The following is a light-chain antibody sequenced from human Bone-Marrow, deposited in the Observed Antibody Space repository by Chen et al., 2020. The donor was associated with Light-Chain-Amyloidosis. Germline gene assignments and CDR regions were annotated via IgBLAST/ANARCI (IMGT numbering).Light chain of an antibody. V-gene: IGLV3-21*02. CDR3: QVWDRRSDRPV. CDR1: NIGSTS. J-gene: IGLJ3*02. CDR2: DDS. Sequence: SYVLTQPSSVSVAPGQTATIACGGNNIGSTSVHWYQQTPGQAPLLVVYDDSDRPSGIPERFSGSNSGNTATLTISRVEAGDEADYYCQVWDRRSDRPVFGGGTKLTVL.